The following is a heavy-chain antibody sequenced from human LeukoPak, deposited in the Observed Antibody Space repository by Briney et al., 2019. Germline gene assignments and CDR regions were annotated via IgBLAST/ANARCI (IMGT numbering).Heavy chain of an antibody. V-gene: IGHV3-74*01. CDR1: GCTFSSYW. D-gene: IGHD1-20*01. J-gene: IGHJ4*02. Sequence: PGGSLRLFCAASGCTFSSYWMHWVRQAPGKGLVWVSRINSDGSSTNYADSVKGRFTISRDNAKNTLYLQMNSLRAEDTAVYYCATEHPRRYNWNYGGQGTLVTVSS. CDR3: ATEHPRRYNWNY. CDR2: INSDGSST.